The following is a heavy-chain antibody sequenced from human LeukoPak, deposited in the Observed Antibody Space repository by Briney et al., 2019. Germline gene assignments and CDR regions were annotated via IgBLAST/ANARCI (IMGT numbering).Heavy chain of an antibody. J-gene: IGHJ4*02. D-gene: IGHD2-2*01. CDR3: ARRKDWCTSSSCHFDY. Sequence: GGSLRPSCAASGFTFSSYNMNWVRQAPGKGLEWVSYITSSSNTIYYADSVKGRFTISRDNAKNSLYLQMNSLRAEDTAVYYCARRKDWCTSSSCHFDYWGQGTLVTVSS. V-gene: IGHV3-48*01. CDR2: ITSSSNTI. CDR1: GFTFSSYN.